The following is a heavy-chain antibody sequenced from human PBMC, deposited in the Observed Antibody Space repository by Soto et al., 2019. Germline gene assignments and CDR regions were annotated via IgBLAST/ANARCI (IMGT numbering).Heavy chain of an antibody. V-gene: IGHV4-31*02. CDR2: LYYRGST. Sequence: TLSLTCKVSGCTMSSYWNSWVCLSPRPGPGLEWSVYLYYRGSTYYTPSLKSRVTLSVDTSKNQHSLTRSSVTAGDTAGYFFACDRWRGISGYYGMEGLGQGATVTVSS. CDR1: GCTMSSYWNS. CDR3: ACDRWRGISGYYGMEG. J-gene: IGHJ6*01. D-gene: IGHD1-26*01.